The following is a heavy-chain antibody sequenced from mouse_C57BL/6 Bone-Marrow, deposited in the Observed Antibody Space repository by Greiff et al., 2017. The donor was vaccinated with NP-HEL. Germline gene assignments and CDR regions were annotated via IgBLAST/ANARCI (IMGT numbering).Heavy chain of an antibody. D-gene: IGHD1-1*01. J-gene: IGHJ3*01. V-gene: IGHV1-55*01. CDR1: GYTFTSYW. CDR2: IYPGSGST. Sequence: VKLMESGAELVKPGASVKMSCKASGYTFTSYWITWVKQRPGQGLEWIGDIYPGSGSTTYNEKFKSKATLTVDTSSSTAYMQLSSLTSEDSAVYYCARGDYGSSWGFAYWGQGTLVTVSA. CDR3: ARGDYGSSWGFAY.